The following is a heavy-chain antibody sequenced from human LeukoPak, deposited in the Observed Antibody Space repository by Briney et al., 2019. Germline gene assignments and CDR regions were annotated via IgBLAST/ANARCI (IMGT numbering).Heavy chain of an antibody. CDR2: IYFNCSA. V-gene: IGHV4-59*01. CDR3: ASPSPYYYDSSHYTFDI. CDR1: GGSIGNYY. Sequence: PSETLSLTCTVSGGSIGNYYWSWIRQPPGKGLEWIGSIYFNCSADYNPSLKSRVTMSVDTSKNQLSLKLSSVTAADTAVYYCASPSPYYYDSSHYTFDIWGQGTMVTVSS. D-gene: IGHD3-22*01. J-gene: IGHJ3*02.